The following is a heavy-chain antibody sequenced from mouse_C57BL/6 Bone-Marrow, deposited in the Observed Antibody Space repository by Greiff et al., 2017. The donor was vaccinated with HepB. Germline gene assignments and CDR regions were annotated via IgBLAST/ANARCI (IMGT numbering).Heavy chain of an antibody. CDR3: ARRDDYDVRDY. Sequence: QVQLQQSGAELARPGASVKLSCKASGYTFTSYGISWVKQRTGQGLEWIGEIYPRSGNTHYNEKFKGKATLTADKSSSTAYMELRSLTSEDSAVYFCARRDDYDVRDYWGQGTTLTVSS. CDR2: IYPRSGNT. CDR1: GYTFTSYG. J-gene: IGHJ2*01. V-gene: IGHV1-81*01. D-gene: IGHD2-4*01.